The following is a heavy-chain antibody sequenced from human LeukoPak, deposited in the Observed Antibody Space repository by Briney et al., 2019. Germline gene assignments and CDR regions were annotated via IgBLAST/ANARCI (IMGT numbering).Heavy chain of an antibody. V-gene: IGHV4-59*01. CDR3: ARDDSSGYYYSY. J-gene: IGHJ4*02. CDR2: IYYSGST. Sequence: SETLSFTCTVSGGSISSYYWSWIRQPPGKGLEWIGYIYYSGSTNYNPSLKSRVTISVDTSKNQFSLKLSSVTAADTAVYYCARDDSSGYYYSYWGQGTLVTVSS. D-gene: IGHD3-22*01. CDR1: GGSISSYY.